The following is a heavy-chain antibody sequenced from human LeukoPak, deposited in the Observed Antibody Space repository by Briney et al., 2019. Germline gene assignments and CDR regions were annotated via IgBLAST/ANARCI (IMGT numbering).Heavy chain of an antibody. CDR2: INTNGNN. J-gene: IGHJ3*02. CDR3: AREKELLRGDVFNM. V-gene: IGHV4-4*07. Sequence: PSETLSLTCYVSVGSISNYYWTCIPHPAGRGLEWIGRINTNGNNNYNPTLKSRVTVSIDTSTNQFSLKLRSVTAADAAVYHCAREKELLRGDVFNMWGQGTMVSVSS. CDR1: VGSISNYY. D-gene: IGHD1-7*01.